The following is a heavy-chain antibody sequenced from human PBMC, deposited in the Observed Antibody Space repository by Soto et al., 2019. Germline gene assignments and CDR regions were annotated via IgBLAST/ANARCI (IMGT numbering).Heavy chain of an antibody. CDR2: IFYSGST. CDR1: SGSISSYY. V-gene: IGHV4-59*01. J-gene: IGHJ5*01. Sequence: QVQLQESGPGLVXPSETLSLTCTVSSGSISSYYWSWIRQPPGKGLEWIGFIFYSGSTSYNPSLKSRVTISIDTSEYQFSLKLNSVTAADTAVYYCASMIGDPVLSFDSWGQGTLVAVSS. D-gene: IGHD3-10*02. CDR3: ASMIGDPVLSFDS.